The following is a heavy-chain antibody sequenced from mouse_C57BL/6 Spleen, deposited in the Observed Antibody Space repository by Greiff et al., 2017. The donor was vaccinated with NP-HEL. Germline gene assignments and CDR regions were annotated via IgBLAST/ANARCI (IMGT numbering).Heavy chain of an antibody. CDR2: INPSTGGT. J-gene: IGHJ1*03. D-gene: IGHD2-1*01. CDR1: GYSFTGYY. CDR3: ASYGIWYFDV. V-gene: IGHV1-42*01. Sequence: VQLKESGPELVKPGASVKISCKASGYSFTGYYMNWVKQSPEKSLEWIGEINPSTGGTTYNQKFKAKATLTVDKSSSTAYMQLKSLTSEDSAVYYCASYGIWYFDVWGTGTTVTVSS.